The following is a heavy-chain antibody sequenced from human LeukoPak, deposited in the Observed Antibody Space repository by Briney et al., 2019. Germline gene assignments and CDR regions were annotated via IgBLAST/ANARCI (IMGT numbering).Heavy chain of an antibody. D-gene: IGHD6-13*01. J-gene: IGHJ4*02. CDR3: ARGVYIAAAQYGY. Sequence: SETLSLTCTVSGGSIRSYYWSWIRQPPGKGLEWIGYIYYSGTTNYNPSLKSRVTISVDTSRNQFSLKLSSVTAADTAVYYCARGVYIAAAQYGYWGQGTLVTVSS. CDR2: IYYSGTT. V-gene: IGHV4-59*01. CDR1: GGSIRSYY.